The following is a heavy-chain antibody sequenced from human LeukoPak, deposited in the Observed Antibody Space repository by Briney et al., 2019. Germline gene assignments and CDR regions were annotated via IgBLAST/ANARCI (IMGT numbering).Heavy chain of an antibody. V-gene: IGHV3-23*01. CDR3: AKDGYNWIAFDD. CDR1: GFTLSTYA. Sequence: PGGTLRLSCAASGFTLSTYAMHSVRQAPGKRLGWVAYISGTGFTTYYADSLKGRFAISSDSSKSILFLQMNSLRAEDTAIYYCAKDGYNWIAFDDWGQGTLVTVSS. D-gene: IGHD1-20*01. CDR2: ISGTGFTT. J-gene: IGHJ4*02.